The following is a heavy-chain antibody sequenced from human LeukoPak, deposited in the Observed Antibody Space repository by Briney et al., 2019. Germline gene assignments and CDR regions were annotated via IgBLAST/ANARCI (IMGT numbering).Heavy chain of an antibody. D-gene: IGHD6-13*01. CDR2: IKQDGSEK. CDR1: GFTFSSYW. CDR3: ARNPPRGPYSSSWHIDY. V-gene: IGHV3-7*01. Sequence: GRSLRLSCAASGFTFSSYWMSWVRQAPGKGLEWVANIKQDGSEKYYVDSVKGRFTISRDNAKNSLYLQMNSLRAEDTAVYYCARNPPRGPYSSSWHIDYWGQGTLVTVSS. J-gene: IGHJ4*02.